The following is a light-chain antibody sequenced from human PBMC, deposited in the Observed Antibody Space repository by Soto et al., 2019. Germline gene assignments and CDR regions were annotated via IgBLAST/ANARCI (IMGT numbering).Light chain of an antibody. CDR1: SSNIGAGYD. Sequence: QAVVTQPPSVSGAPGQRVTISCTGSSSNIGAGYDVHWYQQLPGTAPKLLIYGNSNRPSGVPDRFSGSKSGTSASLAITGIQDEDEADYYRQDNDSSLSGWVFGGGTKLTV. J-gene: IGLJ3*02. V-gene: IGLV1-40*01. CDR2: GNS. CDR3: QDNDSSLSGWV.